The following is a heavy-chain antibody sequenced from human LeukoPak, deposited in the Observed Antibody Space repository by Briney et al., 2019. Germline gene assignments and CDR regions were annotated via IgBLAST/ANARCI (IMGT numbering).Heavy chain of an antibody. Sequence: ERSETLSLTCAVSGYSISSGYYWGWIRQPPGKGLEWIGSIYHSGSTYYNPSLKSRVTISVDTSKNQFSLKLSSVTAADTAVYYCAIGTGDYADYWGQGTLVTVSS. D-gene: IGHD4-17*01. CDR1: GYSISSGYY. J-gene: IGHJ4*02. CDR2: IYHSGST. V-gene: IGHV4-38-2*01. CDR3: AIGTGDYADY.